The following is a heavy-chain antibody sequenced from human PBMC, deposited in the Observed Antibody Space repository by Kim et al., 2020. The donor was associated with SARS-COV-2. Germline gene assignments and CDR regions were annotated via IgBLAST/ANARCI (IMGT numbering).Heavy chain of an antibody. V-gene: IGHV4-59*01. J-gene: IGHJ4*02. CDR3: ARDRHYGIFDY. CDR1: GGSISSYY. Sequence: SETLSLTCTVSGGSISSYYWSWIRQPPGKGLEWIGYIYYSGSTNYNPSHKSRVTISVDTSKNQFSLKLSPVTAADTAVYYCARDRHYGIFDYWGQGTLVTVSS. D-gene: IGHD4-17*01. CDR2: IYYSGST.